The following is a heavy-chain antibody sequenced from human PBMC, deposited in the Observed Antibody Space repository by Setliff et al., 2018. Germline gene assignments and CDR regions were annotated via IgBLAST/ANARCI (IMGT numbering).Heavy chain of an antibody. V-gene: IGHV4-34*01. D-gene: IGHD2-2*01. CDR2: INHSGST. J-gene: IGHJ4*02. CDR3: ARVVPAAMYFDY. Sequence: PSETLSLTCTVSGGSISSHYWSWIRQPPGKGLEWIGEINHSGSTNYNPSLKSRVTISVDTSKNQFSLKLSSVTAADTAVYYCARVVPAAMYFDYWGQGTLVTVSS. CDR1: GGSISSHY.